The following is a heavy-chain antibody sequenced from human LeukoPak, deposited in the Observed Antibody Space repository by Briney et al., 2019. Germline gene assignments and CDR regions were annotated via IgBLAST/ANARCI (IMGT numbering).Heavy chain of an antibody. CDR3: ARAAEWLPPADAFDI. CDR1: GGSISSGSYY. J-gene: IGHJ3*02. CDR2: IYTSGST. Sequence: SQPLSLTCTVSGGSISSGSYYGSWIRQPAGQGLEWIGRIYTSGSTNYNPSLKSRVTISVDTSKNQSSLKLSSVTAADTAVYYCARAAEWLPPADAFDIWGQGTMVTVSS. V-gene: IGHV4-61*02. D-gene: IGHD5-18*01.